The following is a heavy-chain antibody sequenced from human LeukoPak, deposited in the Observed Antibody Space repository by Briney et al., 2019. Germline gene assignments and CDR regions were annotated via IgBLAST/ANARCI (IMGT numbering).Heavy chain of an antibody. CDR3: AKDRGGNFDSNPRRFYYYMDV. J-gene: IGHJ6*03. CDR2: IRYDGSYK. Sequence: GGSLRLSCVASNFMFSNYDMDWARQAPGKGLEWVAFIRYDGSYKNSAEFVQGRFTISRDNSRNTLYLQMSRLRAEDTAVCYCAKDRGGNFDSNPRRFYYYMDVWGKGTTVTVSS. D-gene: IGHD3-9*01. CDR1: NFMFSNYD. V-gene: IGHV3-30*02.